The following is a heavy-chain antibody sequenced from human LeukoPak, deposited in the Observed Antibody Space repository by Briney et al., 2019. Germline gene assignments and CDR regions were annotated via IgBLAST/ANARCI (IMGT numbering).Heavy chain of an antibody. CDR3: AKDGSCSSTSCYLGY. CDR1: GFTFSRYA. Sequence: GGSLRLSCAASGFTFSRYAMSWVRQAPGKGLEWVSAISGSGGSTYYADSVKGRFTISRDNSKNTLYLQRNSLRAEDTAVYYCAKDGSCSSTSCYLGYWGQGTLVTVSS. CDR2: ISGSGGST. J-gene: IGHJ4*02. D-gene: IGHD2-2*01. V-gene: IGHV3-23*01.